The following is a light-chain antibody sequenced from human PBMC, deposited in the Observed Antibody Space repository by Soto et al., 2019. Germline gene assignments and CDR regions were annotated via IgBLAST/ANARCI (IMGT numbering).Light chain of an antibody. CDR1: SRDIGGYNL. V-gene: IGLV2-23*03. Sequence: QSVLAQPASVSGSPGQSITISCTGTSRDIGGYNLVSWYQQHPGRAPKLMIYEGNKRPSRVSNRFSASKSGNTAALTISGLQDEDEADYYCCSYAGFSSVVFGRGPKVTVL. CDR2: EGN. J-gene: IGLJ1*01. CDR3: CSYAGFSSVV.